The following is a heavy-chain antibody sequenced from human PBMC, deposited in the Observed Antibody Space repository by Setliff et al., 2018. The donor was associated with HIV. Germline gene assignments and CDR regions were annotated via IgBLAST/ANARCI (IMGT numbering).Heavy chain of an antibody. V-gene: IGHV1-69*10. CDR1: GGTFSSYA. CDR3: AMTYTAMVVGLFDY. J-gene: IGHJ4*02. Sequence: GASVKVSCKASGGTFSSYAISWVRQAPGQGLEWMGGIIPILGIANYAQKFQGRVTITADKSTSTAYMELSSLRSEDTAVYYCAMTYTAMVVGLFDYWGQGTLVTVSS. D-gene: IGHD5-18*01. CDR2: IIPILGIA.